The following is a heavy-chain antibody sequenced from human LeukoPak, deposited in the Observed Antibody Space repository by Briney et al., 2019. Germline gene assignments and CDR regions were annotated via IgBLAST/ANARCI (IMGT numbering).Heavy chain of an antibody. CDR1: GGSISSGGYS. D-gene: IGHD5-12*01. CDR3: ARSRVATIWFNWFDP. V-gene: IGHV4-30-2*01. Sequence: PSETLSLTCAVSGGSISSGGYSWSWIRQPPGKGLEWIGYIYHSGSTYYNPSLKSRVTISVDRSKNQFSLKLSSVTAADTPVYYCARSRVATIWFNWFDPWGQGTLVTVSS. J-gene: IGHJ5*02. CDR2: IYHSGST.